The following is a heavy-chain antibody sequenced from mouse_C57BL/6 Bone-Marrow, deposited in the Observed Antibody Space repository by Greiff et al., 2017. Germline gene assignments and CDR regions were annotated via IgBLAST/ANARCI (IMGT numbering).Heavy chain of an antibody. CDR3: ARSYYYGSSYDAMDY. V-gene: IGHV1-47*01. Sequence: VQLQQSGAELVKPGASVKMSCKASGYTFTTYPIEWMKQNHGKSLEWIGNFHPYNDDTKYNEKFKGKATLTVEKSSSTVYLELSRLTSDDSVVYYCARSYYYGSSYDAMDYWGQGTSVTVSS. J-gene: IGHJ4*01. D-gene: IGHD1-1*01. CDR2: FHPYNDDT. CDR1: GYTFTTYP.